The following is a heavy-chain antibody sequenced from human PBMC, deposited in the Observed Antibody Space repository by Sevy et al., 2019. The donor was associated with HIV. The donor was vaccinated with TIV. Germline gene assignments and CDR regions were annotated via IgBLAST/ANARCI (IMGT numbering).Heavy chain of an antibody. CDR1: GGSISSYY. J-gene: IGHJ4*02. CDR3: ARRATGDPYYFDY. D-gene: IGHD5-12*01. CDR2: IYYSGST. Sequence: SETLSLTCTVSGGSISSYYWSWIRQPPGKGLEWIGYIYYSGSTNYNPSLKSRVTISVDTCKNQFSLKLSSVTAADTAVYYCARRATGDPYYFDYWGQGTLVTVSS. V-gene: IGHV4-59*01.